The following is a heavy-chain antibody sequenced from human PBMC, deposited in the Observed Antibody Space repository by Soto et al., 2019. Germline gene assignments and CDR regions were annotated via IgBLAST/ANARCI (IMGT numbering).Heavy chain of an antibody. D-gene: IGHD5-12*01. CDR3: ASLVEMATINYYYYGMDV. CDR2: IYDNGTT. V-gene: IGHV3-66*01. CDR1: GLTVSNAY. Sequence: GGSLRLSCAASGLTVSNAYMAWVRQAPGMGLEWVSVIYDNGTTYYADSVKGRFTISRDNAKNSLYLQMNSLRAEDTAVYYCASLVEMATINYYYYGMDVWGQGTTVTVSS. J-gene: IGHJ6*02.